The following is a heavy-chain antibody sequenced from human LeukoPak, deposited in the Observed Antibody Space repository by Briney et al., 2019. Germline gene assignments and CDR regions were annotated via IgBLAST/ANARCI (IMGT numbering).Heavy chain of an antibody. J-gene: IGHJ6*03. V-gene: IGHV4-34*01. D-gene: IGHD2-15*01. CDR2: INHSGST. Sequence: SETLSLTCTVSGGSISSYYWSWIRQPPGKGLEWIGEINHSGSTNYNPSLKSRVTISVDTSKNQFSLKLSSVTAADTAVYYCARRSCSGGSCYPTGYYYYYMDVWGKGTTVTISS. CDR1: GGSISSYY. CDR3: ARRSCSGGSCYPTGYYYYYMDV.